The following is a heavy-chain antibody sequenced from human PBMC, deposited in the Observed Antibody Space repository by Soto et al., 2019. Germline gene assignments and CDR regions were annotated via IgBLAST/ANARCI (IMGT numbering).Heavy chain of an antibody. Sequence: PGGSLRLSCAASGFTFTRYIMNWVRQAPGKGLEWVSSISSTTNYIYYGDSMKGRSTISRDNAKNSLYLEMNRLRAEDTAVYYCARESEDLTSNFDYWGQGTLVTVSS. CDR3: ARESEDLTSNFDY. J-gene: IGHJ4*02. V-gene: IGHV3-21*06. CDR2: ISSTTNYI. CDR1: GFTFTRYI.